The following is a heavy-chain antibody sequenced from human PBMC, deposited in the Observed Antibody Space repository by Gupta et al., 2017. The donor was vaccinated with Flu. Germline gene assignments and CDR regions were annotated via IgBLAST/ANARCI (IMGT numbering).Heavy chain of an antibody. V-gene: IGHV1-24*01. J-gene: IGHJ6*02. D-gene: IGHD3-3*01. CDR2: FDPEDGET. CDR1: GYTLTELS. CDR3: ATTYYDFWSGPRGYYGMDV. Sequence: QVQLVQSGAEVKKPGASVKVSCKVSGYTLTELSMHWVRPAPGKGLEWMGGFDPEDGETIYAQKFQGRVTMTEDTSTDTAYMELSSLRSEDTAVYYCATTYYDFWSGPRGYYGMDVWGQGTTVTVSS.